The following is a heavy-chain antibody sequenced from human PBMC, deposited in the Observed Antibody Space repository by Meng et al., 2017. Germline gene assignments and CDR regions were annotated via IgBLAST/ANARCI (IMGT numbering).Heavy chain of an antibody. V-gene: IGHV4-31*03. J-gene: IGHJ4*02. CDR2: IYYSGST. D-gene: IGHD1-1*01. CDR3: SRAPQGYPLRRPGPVDY. Sequence: SETLSPTCTVPGGSISSVGYYWSWIRQHPGKGLEWIGYIYYSGSTYYNPSLKSRVTISVDTSKNQFSLKLSSVTAADADVYCCSRAPQGYPLRRPGPVDYWGQGTLVTVSS. CDR1: GGSISSVGYY.